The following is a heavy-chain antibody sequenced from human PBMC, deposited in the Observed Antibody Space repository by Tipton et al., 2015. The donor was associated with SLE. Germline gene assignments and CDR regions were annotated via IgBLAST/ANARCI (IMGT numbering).Heavy chain of an antibody. D-gene: IGHD6-13*01. V-gene: IGHV3-74*01. J-gene: IGHJ4*02. CDR1: GFTFSSYW. CDR2: INSDGSST. CDR3: AAASGSSWPFDY. Sequence: SLRLSCAASGFTFSSYWMHWVRQAPGKGLVWVSRINSDGSSTSYADSVKGRFTISRDNAKNSLYLQMNSLRAEDTAVYYCAAASGSSWPFDYWGQGTLVTVSS.